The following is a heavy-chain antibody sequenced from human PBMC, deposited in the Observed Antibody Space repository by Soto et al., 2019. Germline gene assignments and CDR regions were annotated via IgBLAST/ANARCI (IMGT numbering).Heavy chain of an antibody. V-gene: IGHV4-31*03. D-gene: IGHD3-3*01. J-gene: IGHJ6*02. CDR2: IYYSGST. CDR1: GGSISSGGYY. Sequence: PSETLSLTCTVSGGSISSGGYYWSWIRQHPGKGLEWIGYIYYSGSTYYNPSLKSRVTISVDTSKNQFSLKLSSVTAADTAVCYCASRPPLRTGGGYGMDVWGQGATVTVSS. CDR3: ASRPPLRTGGGYGMDV.